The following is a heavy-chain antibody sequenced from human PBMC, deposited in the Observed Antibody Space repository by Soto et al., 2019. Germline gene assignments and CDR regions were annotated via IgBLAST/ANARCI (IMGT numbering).Heavy chain of an antibody. CDR3: ARDRSMVVVVPGY. V-gene: IGHV3-30-3*01. Sequence: QVHLVESGGGVVQPGRSLRLSCAASGFTFSSYAMQWVRQAPGKGLEWVAHISHDGSNNYYADSVKGRFTISRDNSKNMVYLQMNSLRVDDTAVYYCARDRSMVVVVPGYWGQGTLVTVSS. J-gene: IGHJ4*02. D-gene: IGHD2-2*01. CDR2: ISHDGSNN. CDR1: GFTFSSYA.